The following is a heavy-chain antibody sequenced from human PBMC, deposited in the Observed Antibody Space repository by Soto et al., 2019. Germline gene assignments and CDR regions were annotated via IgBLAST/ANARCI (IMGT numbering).Heavy chain of an antibody. D-gene: IGHD6-13*01. CDR2: INHSGST. Sequence: SETLSLTCAVYGGSFSGYYWSWIRQPPGKGLEWIGEINHSGSTNYNPSLKSRVTISVDTSKNQFSLKLSSVTAADTAVYYCARGCRGAAGSYYYYYYMDVWGKGTTVTVSS. CDR1: GGSFSGYY. CDR3: ARGCRGAAGSYYYYYYMDV. J-gene: IGHJ6*03. V-gene: IGHV4-34*01.